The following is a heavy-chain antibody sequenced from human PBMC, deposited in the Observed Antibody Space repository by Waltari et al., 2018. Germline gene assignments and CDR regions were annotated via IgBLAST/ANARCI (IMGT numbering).Heavy chain of an antibody. J-gene: IGHJ4*02. D-gene: IGHD3-10*01. CDR3: ARDDYYGSIRVLDY. V-gene: IGHV4-59*01. CDR1: GGSISSYY. Sequence: QVQLQESGPGLVKPSETLSLTCTVSGGSISSYYWSWIRQPPGKGLEWIGYIDYSGSTNYNPSLQSRVTISVDTSKNQFSLKLSSVTAADTAVYYCARDDYYGSIRVLDYWGQGTLVTVSS. CDR2: IDYSGST.